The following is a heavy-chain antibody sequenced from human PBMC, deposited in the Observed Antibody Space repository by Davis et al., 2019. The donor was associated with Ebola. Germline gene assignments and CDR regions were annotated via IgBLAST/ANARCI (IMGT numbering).Heavy chain of an antibody. CDR2: IGTAGYT. J-gene: IGHJ5*02. Sequence: PGGSLRLSCAASGFTLSSYDMHWVRQATGKGLEWVSSIGTAGYTYYPGSVKGRFTISRENAKNSLYLQMNSLRAEDTAVYYCARGAQLQSFGPWGQGTLVTVSS. V-gene: IGHV3-13*01. CDR3: ARGAQLQSFGP. CDR1: GFTLSSYD. D-gene: IGHD2-2*01.